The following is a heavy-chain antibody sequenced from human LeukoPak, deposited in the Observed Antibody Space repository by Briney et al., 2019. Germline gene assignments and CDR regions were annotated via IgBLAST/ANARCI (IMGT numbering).Heavy chain of an antibody. J-gene: IGHJ4*02. CDR2: IIPIFGTA. D-gene: IGHD5-18*01. V-gene: IGHV1-69*13. CDR3: ALGPVDTAMAIDY. Sequence: SVKVSCKASGGTFSSYAISWVRQAPGQGLEWMGGIIPIFGTANYAQKFQGRVTITADESTSTAYTELSSPRSEDTAVYYCALGPVDTAMAIDYWGQGTLVTVSS. CDR1: GGTFSSYA.